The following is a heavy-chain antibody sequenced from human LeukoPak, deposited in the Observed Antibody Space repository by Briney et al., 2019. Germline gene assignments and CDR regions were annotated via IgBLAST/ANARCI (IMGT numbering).Heavy chain of an antibody. Sequence: PGGSLRLLCSVSGFTLNSQLMHWVRQAPGKGLEYVSAIRCYWCCKYYADSVKGRFTISRDNSKNTLYLEMSSLRGEDTAVYFFGKVSGKWIPDYWGQGTLVTVSS. D-gene: IGHD5-12*01. V-gene: IGHV3-64D*09. CDR2: IRCYWCCK. CDR1: GFTLNSQL. J-gene: IGHJ4*02. CDR3: GKVSGKWIPDY.